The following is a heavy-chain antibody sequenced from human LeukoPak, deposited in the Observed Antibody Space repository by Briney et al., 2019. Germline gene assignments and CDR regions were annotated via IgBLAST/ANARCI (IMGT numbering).Heavy chain of an antibody. CDR2: INHSGST. CDR1: GGSFIPYY. J-gene: IGHJ4*02. Sequence: SETLSLTCAVYGGSFIPYYWSWIRQPPGKGLEWIGEINHSGSTNYNPPLKSQVTISVDTSKNQFSLKLSSVTAADTAVYYCARGGFYCGGDCYVDYWGQGTLVTVSS. D-gene: IGHD2-21*02. V-gene: IGHV4-34*01. CDR3: ARGGFYCGGDCYVDY.